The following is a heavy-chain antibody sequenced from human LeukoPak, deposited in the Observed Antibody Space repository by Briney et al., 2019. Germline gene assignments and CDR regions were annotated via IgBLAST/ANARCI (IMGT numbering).Heavy chain of an antibody. V-gene: IGHV4-34*01. CDR1: GGSFSGYY. CDR3: ARVRKNCITIFGVVLNNNWFDP. J-gene: IGHJ5*02. CDR2: INHSGST. Sequence: PSETLSLTCAVYGGSFSGYYWSWIRQPPGKGLEWIGEINHSGSTNYNPSLKSRVTISVDTSKNQFSLKLSSVTAADTAVYYCARVRKNCITIFGVVLNNNWFDPWGQGTLVTVSS. D-gene: IGHD3-3*01.